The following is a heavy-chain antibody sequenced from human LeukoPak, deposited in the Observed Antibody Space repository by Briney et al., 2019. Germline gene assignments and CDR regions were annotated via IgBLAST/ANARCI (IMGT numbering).Heavy chain of an antibody. J-gene: IGHJ4*01. V-gene: IGHV3-23*01. CDR1: GLIVSNYA. Sequence: SLTPSCAASGLIVSNYATSWVRHHPGKWMEWVSAIGGRDGGTSYADSVKGRFTVSRDDPKNTLYLQMNTLRGEDTAVYYCAKWGDYDILTGYYDSDYWGHGTLVTVSS. CDR3: AKWGDYDILTGYYDSDY. CDR2: IGGRDGGT. D-gene: IGHD3-9*01.